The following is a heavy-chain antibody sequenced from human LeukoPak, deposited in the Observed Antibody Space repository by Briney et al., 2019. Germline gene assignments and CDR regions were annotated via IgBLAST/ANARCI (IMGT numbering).Heavy chain of an antibody. V-gene: IGHV3-23*01. D-gene: IGHD7-27*01. CDR3: AKDGGLWVSAHWGDS. CDR1: GFTFSSYT. CDR2: ITTSDGNT. Sequence: GGSLRLSCAASGFTFSSYTMSWVRQAPGKGLEWVSTITTSDGNTYYADSVKGRFSVSRDNSKNTLFLQMNSLRAEDTAVYYCAKDGGLWVSAHWGDSWGRGTLVTVSS. J-gene: IGHJ4*02.